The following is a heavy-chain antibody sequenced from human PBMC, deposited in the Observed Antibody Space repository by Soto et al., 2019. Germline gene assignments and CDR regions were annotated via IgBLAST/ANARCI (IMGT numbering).Heavy chain of an antibody. D-gene: IGHD3-3*01. Sequence: SGPTLVNPTQTLTLTCSFSGFSLSTSGMCVSWIRQPPGKALEWLARIDWDDDKYYSTSLKTRLTISKDTSKNQVVLTMTNMDPVDTATYYCARIQRSGSTAYYYYYMDVWGKGTTVTV. CDR2: IDWDDDK. CDR1: GFSLSTSGMC. J-gene: IGHJ6*03. CDR3: ARIQRSGSTAYYYYYMDV. V-gene: IGHV2-70*11.